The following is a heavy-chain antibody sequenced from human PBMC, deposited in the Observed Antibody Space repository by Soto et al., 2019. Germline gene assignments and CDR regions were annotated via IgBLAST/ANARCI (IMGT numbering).Heavy chain of an antibody. J-gene: IGHJ4*02. V-gene: IGHV1-18*01. D-gene: IGHD6-13*01. CDR3: ASHSSSWYSDWCLDY. Sequence: ASVKVSCKASGYTFTSYGISWVRQAPGQGLEWMGWISAYNGNTNYAQKLQGRVTMTTDTSTSTAYMELRSLRSDDTAVYYCASHSSSWYSDWCLDYWGQGTLVTVSS. CDR1: GYTFTSYG. CDR2: ISAYNGNT.